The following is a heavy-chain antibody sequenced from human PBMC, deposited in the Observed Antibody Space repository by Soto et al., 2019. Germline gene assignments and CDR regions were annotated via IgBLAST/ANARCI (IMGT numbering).Heavy chain of an antibody. CDR1: GFIFENFG. CDR2: ISGSGFKK. D-gene: IGHD1-26*01. CDR3: AKNQGVELVPLTTVDWFDP. V-gene: IGHV3-23*01. J-gene: IGHJ5*02. Sequence: GGSLRLSCAASGFIFENFGMSWVRQAPGKGLEWISSISGSGFKKYYADSVKGRFTISRDNSKSTVYLELNNLSADDTAVYHCAKNQGVELVPLTTVDWFDPWGQGSVVTVS.